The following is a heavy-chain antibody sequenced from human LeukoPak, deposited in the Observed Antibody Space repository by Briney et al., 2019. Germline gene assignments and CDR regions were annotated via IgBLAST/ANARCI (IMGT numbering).Heavy chain of an antibody. D-gene: IGHD3-10*01. CDR1: GFTFSSYS. Sequence: GGSLRLSCAASGFTFSSYSMNWVRQAPGKGLEWVSSISSSSSYIYYADSVNGRFTISRDNAKNSLYLQMNSLRAEDTAVYYCARAGVLWFGESKFDYWGQGAQVTVSS. CDR3: ARAGVLWFGESKFDY. CDR2: ISSSSSYI. J-gene: IGHJ4*02. V-gene: IGHV3-21*04.